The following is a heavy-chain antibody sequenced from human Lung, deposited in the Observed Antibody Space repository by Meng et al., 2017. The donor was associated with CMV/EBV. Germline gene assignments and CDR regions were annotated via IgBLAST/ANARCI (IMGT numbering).Heavy chain of an antibody. D-gene: IGHD2-2*02. CDR1: GGTFSSYA. J-gene: IGHJ5*02. CDR2: IIPIFGTA. CDR3: ARGTTSRYCSSTSCYRGAGFDP. Sequence: SVXVSXKASGGTFSSYAISWVRQAPGQGLEWMGGIIPIFGTANYAQKFQGRVTITTDEPTSTAYMELSSLRSEDTAVYYCARGTTSRYCSSTSCYRGAGFDPWGQGTLVTVSS. V-gene: IGHV1-69*05.